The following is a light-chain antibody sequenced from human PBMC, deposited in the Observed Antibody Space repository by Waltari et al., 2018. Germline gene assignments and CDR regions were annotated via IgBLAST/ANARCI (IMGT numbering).Light chain of an antibody. V-gene: IGKV3-20*01. CDR3: QHYVRLPVT. Sequence: EIVLTQSPGTLSLSPGERVTLSCRASQSGRRTLAWYQQKPGQAPRLLMYGASNRATGIPDRFSGSRSGTDFSLTISRLGPEDFAVYYCQHYVRLPVTFGQGTKVEIK. J-gene: IGKJ1*01. CDR2: GAS. CDR1: QSGRRT.